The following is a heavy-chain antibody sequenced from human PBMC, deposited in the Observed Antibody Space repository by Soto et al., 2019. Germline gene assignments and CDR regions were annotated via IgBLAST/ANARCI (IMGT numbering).Heavy chain of an antibody. CDR1: GFTFSSYA. CDR2: ISGSAGST. J-gene: IGHJ6*02. V-gene: IGHV3-23*01. D-gene: IGHD2-15*01. Sequence: GGSLRLSCAASGFTFSSYAMSWVRQAPGKGLEWVSAISGSAGSTFYADSVKGRFTISRDNFKNTLYLQMNSLRAEDTAVYYCAKGVVGANDYYGMDGWGQGTTVTVSS. CDR3: AKGVVGANDYYGMDG.